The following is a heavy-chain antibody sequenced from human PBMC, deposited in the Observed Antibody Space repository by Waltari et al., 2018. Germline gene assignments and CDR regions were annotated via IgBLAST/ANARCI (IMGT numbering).Heavy chain of an antibody. J-gene: IGHJ4*02. V-gene: IGHV4-39*07. CDR2: IYYSGST. Sequence: QLQLQESGPGLVKPSETLSLTCTVSGGSISSSSYYWGWIRQPPGKGLEWIGSIYYSGSTDYNPSLKSRVTISVDTSKNQFSLKLSSVTAADTAVYYCARDGGSGSYLDYWGQGTLVTVSS. CDR3: ARDGGSGSYLDY. CDR1: GGSISSSSYY. D-gene: IGHD1-26*01.